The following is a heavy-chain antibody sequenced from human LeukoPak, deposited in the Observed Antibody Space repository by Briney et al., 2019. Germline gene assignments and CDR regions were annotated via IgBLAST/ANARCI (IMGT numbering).Heavy chain of an antibody. D-gene: IGHD6-13*01. CDR3: EKGRAPDLSSLFDY. Sequence: GGSLRLSCAASGFTFDDYAMHWVRQAPGKGLEWVSGISWNSGSIGYADSVKGRFTISRDNAKNSLYLQMNGLRAEDTALYYCEKGRAPDLSSLFDYGGKGTLVTVSS. CDR1: GFTFDDYA. J-gene: IGHJ4*02. CDR2: ISWNSGSI. V-gene: IGHV3-9*01.